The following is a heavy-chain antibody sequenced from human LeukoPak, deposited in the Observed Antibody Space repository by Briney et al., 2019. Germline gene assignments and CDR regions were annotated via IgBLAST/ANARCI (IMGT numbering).Heavy chain of an antibody. CDR1: GFTFNTYT. V-gene: IGHV3-48*01. J-gene: IGHJ4*02. CDR2: ISGSSGII. Sequence: PGGSLRLSCAASGFTFNTYTMNWVRQAPGKGLEWVSYISGSSGIIDYADSVRGRFTISRDNAKNSLYLQMNSLRAEDTAVYYCASPGGNPRYWGQGTLVTVSS. CDR3: ASPGGNPRY. D-gene: IGHD4-23*01.